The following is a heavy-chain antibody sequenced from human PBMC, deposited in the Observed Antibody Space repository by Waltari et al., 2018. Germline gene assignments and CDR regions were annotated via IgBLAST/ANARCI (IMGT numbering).Heavy chain of an antibody. CDR3: ARREDRYFDWSPPIDY. J-gene: IGHJ4*02. CDR1: GGSFSGYY. CDR2: INHSGST. D-gene: IGHD3-9*01. Sequence: QVQLQQWGAGLLKPSETLSLTCAVYGGSFSGYYWSWFRQPPGKGLEWIGEINHSGSTNYNPSLKSRVTISVDTSKNQFSLKLSSVTAADTAVYYCARREDRYFDWSPPIDYWGQGTLVTVSS. V-gene: IGHV4-34*01.